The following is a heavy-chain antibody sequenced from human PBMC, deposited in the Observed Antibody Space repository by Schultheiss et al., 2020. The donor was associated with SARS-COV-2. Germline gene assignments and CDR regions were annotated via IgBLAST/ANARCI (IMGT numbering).Heavy chain of an antibody. V-gene: IGHV4-59*10. J-gene: IGHJ4*02. D-gene: IGHD6-19*01. CDR2: IYTSGST. Sequence: SETLSLTCAVYGGSISSYYWSWIRQPAGKGLEWIGRIYTSGSTNYNPSLKSRVTMSVDTSKNQFSLKLSSVTAADTAVYYCARGRSVAGTFDYWGQGTLVTVSS. CDR1: GGSISSYY. CDR3: ARGRSVAGTFDY.